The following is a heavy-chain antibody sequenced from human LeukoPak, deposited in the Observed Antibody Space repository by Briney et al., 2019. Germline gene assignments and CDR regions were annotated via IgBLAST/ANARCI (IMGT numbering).Heavy chain of an antibody. Sequence: PGGSLRLSCAASGFTFSSYDMPWVRQATGKGLEWVSAIGTAGDTYYPGSVKGRFTISRENAKNSLYLQMNSLRAGDTAVYYCARGGALSGSYSGFDYWGQGTLVTVSS. CDR2: IGTAGDT. D-gene: IGHD1-26*01. CDR1: GFTFSSYD. V-gene: IGHV3-13*01. CDR3: ARGGALSGSYSGFDY. J-gene: IGHJ4*02.